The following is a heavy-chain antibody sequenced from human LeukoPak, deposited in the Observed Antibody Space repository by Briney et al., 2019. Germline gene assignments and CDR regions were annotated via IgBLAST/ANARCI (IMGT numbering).Heavy chain of an antibody. CDR2: VYYTGST. J-gene: IGHJ5*02. V-gene: IGHV4-59*08. CDR1: VGSICPDY. Sequence: SETLSLTCTFSVGSICPDYSGWIRQPPGKGLQWIGYVYYTGSTHYNPSLKSRVTISLNTSKNQFSLRLRSVTAADTAVYYCARRIAVSNYFDPWGQGTLVTVSS. CDR3: ARRIAVSNYFDP. D-gene: IGHD4-11*01.